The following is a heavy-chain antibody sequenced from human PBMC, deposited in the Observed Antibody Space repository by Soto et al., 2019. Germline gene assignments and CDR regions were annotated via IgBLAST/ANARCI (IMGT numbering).Heavy chain of an antibody. J-gene: IGHJ6*02. CDR2: IKSKTDGGTT. Sequence: EVQLVESGGGLVKPGGSLRLSCAASGFTFSNAWMSWVRQAPGKGLEWVGRIKSKTDGGTTDYAAHVKGRFTISRDDSIKTMYLKMNSLKTEDSAVYYCTTDGVVVVATGVYYYYGMDVWGQGTTVTVSS. V-gene: IGHV3-15*01. CDR1: GFTFSNAW. CDR3: TTDGVVVVATGVYYYYGMDV. D-gene: IGHD2-15*01.